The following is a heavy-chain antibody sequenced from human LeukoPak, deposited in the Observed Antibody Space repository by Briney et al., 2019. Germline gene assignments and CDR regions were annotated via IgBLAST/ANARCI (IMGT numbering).Heavy chain of an antibody. V-gene: IGHV4-59*01. J-gene: IGHJ4*02. CDR1: GDSMNNYY. CDR2: INYSGST. Sequence: SETLSLTCTVSGDSMNNYYWSWIRQPPGKGLEWIGNINYSGSTNSNPSLKSRATISVDMSRKHFFLDLSSVTAADTAVYYCARAVHYSGTSDQYTGGWYYFDFWGQGTLVTVSS. D-gene: IGHD3-10*01. CDR3: ARAVHYSGTSDQYTGGWYYFDF.